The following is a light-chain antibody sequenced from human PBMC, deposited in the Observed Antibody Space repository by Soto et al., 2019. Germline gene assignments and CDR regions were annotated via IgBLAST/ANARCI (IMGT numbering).Light chain of an antibody. Sequence: ETLMTQSPATLSVSPGEGATLSCRASLSATSSLAWYQQKPGQAPRLLIYGAFIRATGIPVRFSGSGSGTEFTLTISSLQSEDFAVYYCQQYNKWPPTFGQGTRLEIK. CDR1: LSATSS. CDR3: QQYNKWPPT. J-gene: IGKJ5*01. CDR2: GAF. V-gene: IGKV3-15*01.